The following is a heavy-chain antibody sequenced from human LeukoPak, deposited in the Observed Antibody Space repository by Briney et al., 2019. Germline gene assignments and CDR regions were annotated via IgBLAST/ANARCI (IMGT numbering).Heavy chain of an antibody. D-gene: IGHD6-6*01. CDR1: GGSFSGYY. J-gene: IGHJ4*02. V-gene: IGHV4-34*01. CDR3: ATTKYSSPSYYIDY. CDR2: INHSGST. Sequence: SETLSLTCAVYGGSFSGYYWSWIRQPPGKGLEWIGEINHSGSTNYNPSLKSRVTISVDTSKNQFSLKLSSVTAADTAVYYCATTKYSSPSYYIDYWGQGTLVTVSS.